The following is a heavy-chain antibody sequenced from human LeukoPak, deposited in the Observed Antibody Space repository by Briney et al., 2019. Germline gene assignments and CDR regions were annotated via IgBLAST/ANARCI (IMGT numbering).Heavy chain of an antibody. J-gene: IGHJ4*02. V-gene: IGHV4-59*01. CDR1: GGSISSYY. CDR3: ARASRYYDFWSGYRFDY. CDR2: IYYSGST. Sequence: SETLSLTCTVSGGSISSYYWSWIRQPPGKGLEWIGYIYYSGSTNYNPSLKSRVTISVDTSKNQFSLKLSSVTAADTAVYYCARASRYYDFWSGYRFDYWGQGTLVTVSS. D-gene: IGHD3-3*01.